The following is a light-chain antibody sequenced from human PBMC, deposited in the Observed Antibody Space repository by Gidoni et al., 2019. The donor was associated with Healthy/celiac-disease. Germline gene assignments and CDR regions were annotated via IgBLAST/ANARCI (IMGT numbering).Light chain of an antibody. J-gene: IGKJ1*01. CDR3: QQYYSTPAQT. V-gene: IGKV4-1*01. CDR2: WAS. CDR1: QSVVYSSNNKNY. Sequence: DIVMTQSPDSLAVSLGERASINCKSSQSVVYSSNNKNYLAWYQQKPGQPPKLIIYWASTQESGVPDRFSGSGSGTDFTLTISSLQAEDVAVYYCQQYYSTPAQTFGQGTKVEIK.